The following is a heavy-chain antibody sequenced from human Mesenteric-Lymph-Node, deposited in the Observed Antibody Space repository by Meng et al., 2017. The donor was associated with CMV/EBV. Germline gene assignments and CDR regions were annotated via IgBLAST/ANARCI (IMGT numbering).Heavy chain of an antibody. V-gene: IGHV4-34*01. CDR3: ARGGPSLQLGSYYGMDV. Sequence: SETLSLTCAVSGGSFSGYYWSWIRQPPGKGLEWIGEINHSGNANYNPSLNSRVTKSVDTSKNQSSLKLSSVTAADTAVYYCARGGPSLQLGSYYGMDVWGQGTTVTVSS. J-gene: IGHJ6*02. CDR1: GGSFSGYY. D-gene: IGHD7-27*01. CDR2: INHSGNA.